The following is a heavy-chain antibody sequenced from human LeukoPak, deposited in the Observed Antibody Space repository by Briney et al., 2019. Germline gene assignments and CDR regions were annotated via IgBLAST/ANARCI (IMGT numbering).Heavy chain of an antibody. D-gene: IGHD3-22*01. Sequence: GRSLRLSCAASGFTFSSYAMHWVRQAPGKGLEWVAVISYDGSNKYYADSVKGRFTISRDNSKNTLYLQMNSLRAEDTAVYYCARDDVYDSSGHFDYWGQGTLVTVSS. J-gene: IGHJ4*02. CDR3: ARDDVYDSSGHFDY. CDR2: ISYDGSNK. CDR1: GFTFSSYA. V-gene: IGHV3-30-3*01.